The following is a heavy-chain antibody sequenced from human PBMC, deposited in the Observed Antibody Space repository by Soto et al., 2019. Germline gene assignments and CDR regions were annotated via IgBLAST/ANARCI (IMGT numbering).Heavy chain of an antibody. J-gene: IGHJ3*02. D-gene: IGHD6-19*01. CDR1: GFTFSNAW. Sequence: GGSLRLSCAASGFTFSNAWMNWVRQAPGKGLEWVGRIKSKTDGGTTDYAAPVKGRFTISRDDSKNTLYLQMNSLKTEDTAVYYCTSAVKWGIAVAGADAFDIWGQGTMVTVSS. V-gene: IGHV3-15*07. CDR3: TSAVKWGIAVAGADAFDI. CDR2: IKSKTDGGTT.